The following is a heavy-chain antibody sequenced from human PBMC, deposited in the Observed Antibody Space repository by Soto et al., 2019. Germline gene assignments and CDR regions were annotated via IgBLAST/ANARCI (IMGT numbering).Heavy chain of an antibody. D-gene: IGHD3-22*01. J-gene: IGHJ4*02. CDR1: GGSISRNNYF. CDR3: AQYFDTFDD. Sequence: SETLSLTCTVSGGSISRNNYFWGWIRQPPGKGLEWLGCIHHGGSTNYNPSLKSRVTISVDTSKNQFSLRLSSVTAADTAVYYCAQYFDTFDDWGRGTLVTVSS. CDR2: IHHGGST. V-gene: IGHV4-39*01.